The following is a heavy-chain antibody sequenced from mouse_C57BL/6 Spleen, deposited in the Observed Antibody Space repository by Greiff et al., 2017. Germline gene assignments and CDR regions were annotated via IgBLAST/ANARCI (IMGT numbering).Heavy chain of an antibody. CDR1: GYSITSDY. Sequence: EVKLMESGPGLAKPSQTLSLTCSVTGYSITSDYWNWIRKFPGNKLEYMGYISYSGSTYYNPSLKSRISITRDTSKNKYYLQLNSLTTEDTATYFCARYNYSNLYYFAYWGQGTTLTVSS. CDR3: ARYNYSNLYYFAY. CDR2: ISYSGST. V-gene: IGHV3-8*01. J-gene: IGHJ2*01. D-gene: IGHD2-5*01.